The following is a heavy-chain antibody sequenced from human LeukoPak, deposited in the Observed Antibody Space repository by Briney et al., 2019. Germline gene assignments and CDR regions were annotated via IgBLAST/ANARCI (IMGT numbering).Heavy chain of an antibody. Sequence: GGSLRLSCAASGFTFSSYSMNWVRQAPGKGLEWASSISSSSSYIYYADSVKGRFTISRDNAKNSLYLQMNSLRAEDTAVYYCARVGSSWLYQNFDYWGQGTLVTVSS. J-gene: IGHJ4*02. CDR1: GFTFSSYS. CDR3: ARVGSSWLYQNFDY. D-gene: IGHD6-13*01. CDR2: ISSSSSYI. V-gene: IGHV3-21*01.